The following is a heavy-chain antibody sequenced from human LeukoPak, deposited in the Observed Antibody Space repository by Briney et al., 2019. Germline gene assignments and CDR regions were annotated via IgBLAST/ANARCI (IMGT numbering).Heavy chain of an antibody. V-gene: IGHV4-34*01. J-gene: IGHJ4*02. Sequence: PSETLSLTCAVYGGSFSGYYWSWIRQPPGKGLEWIGEINHSGSTNYNPSLKNRVTISVDTSKNQFSLNLNSVTAADTAVYYCARGYYYDGSGYFDYWGQGTLVTVSS. CDR1: GGSFSGYY. CDR3: ARGYYYDGSGYFDY. CDR2: INHSGST. D-gene: IGHD3-22*01.